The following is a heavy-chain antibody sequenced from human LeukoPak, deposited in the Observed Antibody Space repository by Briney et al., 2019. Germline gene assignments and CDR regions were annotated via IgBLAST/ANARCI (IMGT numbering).Heavy chain of an antibody. CDR3: ARGLLWFGARYYYYMDV. CDR2: IIPVFGTA. J-gene: IGHJ6*03. D-gene: IGHD3-10*01. V-gene: IGHV1-69*05. Sequence: SVKVSCKASGGTFSSYAISWVRQAPGQGLEWMGRIIPVFGTANYAQKFQGRVTITTDESTSTAYMELSSLRSEDTAVYYCARGLLWFGARYYYYMDVWGKGTTVTVSS. CDR1: GGTFSSYA.